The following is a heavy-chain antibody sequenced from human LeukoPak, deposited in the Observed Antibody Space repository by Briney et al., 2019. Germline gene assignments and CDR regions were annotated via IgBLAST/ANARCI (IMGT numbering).Heavy chain of an antibody. J-gene: IGHJ4*02. D-gene: IGHD3-22*01. CDR3: ARGSGYYYRYFDY. V-gene: IGHV3-33*01. CDR1: GFTFSSYG. CDR2: IWYDGSNK. Sequence: GGSLRLSCAASGFTFSSYGMHWVRQAPGKGLEWVAVIWYDGSNKYYADSVKGRFTISRDNSKNTLYLQMNSLRAEDTAVYYCARGSGYYYRYFDYWGQGTLVTVSS.